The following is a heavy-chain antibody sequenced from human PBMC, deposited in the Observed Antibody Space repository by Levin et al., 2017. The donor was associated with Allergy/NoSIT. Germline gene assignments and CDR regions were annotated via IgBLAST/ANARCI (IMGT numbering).Heavy chain of an antibody. Sequence: GGSLRLSCAASGFTFSGYAMHWVRQAPGKGLEWVAVTSYDESNKYYADSVRGRFTISRDNSKSTLYLQMNSLRTEDTAVYYCARTRIDAFDIWGQGTVVTVSS. CDR1: GFTFSGYA. J-gene: IGHJ3*02. CDR2: TSYDESNK. V-gene: IGHV3-30-3*01. CDR3: ARTRIDAFDI.